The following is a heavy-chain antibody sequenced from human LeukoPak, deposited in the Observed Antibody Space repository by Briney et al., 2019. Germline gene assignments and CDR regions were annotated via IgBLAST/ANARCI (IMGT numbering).Heavy chain of an antibody. CDR2: IYWDDDK. D-gene: IGHD3-9*01. CDR3: ARNDRDYDILTSYYTYYYFDY. V-gene: IGHV2-5*02. Sequence: SGPTLVKPTQTLMLTCTFSGFSLTTSGVGVGWIRQPPGKALEWLALIYWDDDKRYSPSLNSRLTITKDTSKNQVVLTMTNMDPVDTATHSCARNDRDYDILTSYYTYYYFDYWGQGTLVTVSS. J-gene: IGHJ4*02. CDR1: GFSLTTSGVG.